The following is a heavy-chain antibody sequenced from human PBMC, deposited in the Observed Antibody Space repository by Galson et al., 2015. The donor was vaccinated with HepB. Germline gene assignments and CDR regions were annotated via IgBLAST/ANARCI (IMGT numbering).Heavy chain of an antibody. CDR2: VSGGEEER. CDR3: AKYSAYYGAYFDS. D-gene: IGHD3-3*01. V-gene: IGHV3-23*01. CDR1: GFTFRKYA. J-gene: IGHJ4*02. Sequence: SLRLSCATSGFTFRKYAMSWVRQAPGKGLEWLSHVSGGEEERQYADSVKGRFTTSRSNSRNTVYLQMKSLRVEDTAVYYCAKYSAYYGAYFDSLGQGTLVTVSS.